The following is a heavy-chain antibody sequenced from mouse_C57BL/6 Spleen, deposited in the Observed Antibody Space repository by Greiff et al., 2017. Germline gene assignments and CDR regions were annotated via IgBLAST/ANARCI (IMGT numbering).Heavy chain of an antibody. V-gene: IGHV1-64*01. J-gene: IGHJ1*03. Sequence: QVQLQQPGAELVKPGASVKLSCKASGYTFTSYWMHWVKQRPGQGLEWIGMIHPNSGSTNYNEKFKSKATLTVDKSSSTAYMQLSSLTSEDSAVYYCARGGDYYGSSRYWYFDVWGTGTTVTVSS. CDR1: GYTFTSYW. D-gene: IGHD1-1*01. CDR2: IHPNSGST. CDR3: ARGGDYYGSSRYWYFDV.